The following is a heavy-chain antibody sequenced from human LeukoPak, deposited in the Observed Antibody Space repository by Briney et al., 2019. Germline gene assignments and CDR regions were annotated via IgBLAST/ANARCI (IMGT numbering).Heavy chain of an antibody. CDR3: ARSRSSSPYYFDT. V-gene: IGHV4-59*11. CDR1: LGSICNHY. Sequence: PSETLSLTCSVSLGSICNHYWTWIRQPPGKGLEWIGFVFYSGTTNSNPSVKSRVSMSVDMSKNHLSLELTSVTAVDSAVYYCARSRSSSPYYFDTWGQGTLVTVSS. D-gene: IGHD6-19*01. CDR2: VFYSGTT. J-gene: IGHJ4*02.